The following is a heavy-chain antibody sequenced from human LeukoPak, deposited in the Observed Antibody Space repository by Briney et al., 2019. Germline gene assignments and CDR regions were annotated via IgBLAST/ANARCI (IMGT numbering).Heavy chain of an antibody. CDR1: GGSISSSSYY. V-gene: IGHV4-39*01. CDR3: ASLRERSYYARGFDY. CDR2: IYYSGST. Sequence: SETLSLTCTVSGGSISSSSYYWGWIRQTPGKGLEWIGSIYYSGSTFYSLSLKSRVTISVDTSKNQFSLKLSSVTAADTAVYYCASLRERSYYARGFDYWGQGTLVTVSS. D-gene: IGHD1-26*01. J-gene: IGHJ4*02.